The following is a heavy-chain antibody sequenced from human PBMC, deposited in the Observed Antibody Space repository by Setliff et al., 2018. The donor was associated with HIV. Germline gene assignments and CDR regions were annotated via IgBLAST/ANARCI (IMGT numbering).Heavy chain of an antibody. Sequence: PSETLSLTCAVYGVPFSGYYWNWIRQPPGKGLEWIREINHSGSINYNPSLKSRVTISVDTSKNQFSLKLSSVTAADTAVYYCARGHESRTVGATRYYYYMDVWGKGTTVTVSS. J-gene: IGHJ6*03. CDR2: INHSGSI. CDR1: GVPFSGYY. V-gene: IGHV4-34*01. CDR3: ARGHESRTVGATRYYYYMDV. D-gene: IGHD1-26*01.